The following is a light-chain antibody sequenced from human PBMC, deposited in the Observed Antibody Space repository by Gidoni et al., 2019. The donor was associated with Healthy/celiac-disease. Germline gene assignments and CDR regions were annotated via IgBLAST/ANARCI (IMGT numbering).Light chain of an antibody. CDR1: QSVLYSSNNKNY. CDR2: WAS. CDR3: QQYYSTPLT. Sequence: DIVMTQSPDSLAVSLGERATINCKSSQSVLYSSNNKNYLAWYQQKPVQPPKLLIYWASTRESGVPDRFSGSGSGTDFTLTISSLQAEDVAGYYCQQYYSTPLTFGGGTKVEIK. J-gene: IGKJ4*01. V-gene: IGKV4-1*01.